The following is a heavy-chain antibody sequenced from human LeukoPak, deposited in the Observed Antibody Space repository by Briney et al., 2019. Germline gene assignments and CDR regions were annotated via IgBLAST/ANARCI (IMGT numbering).Heavy chain of an antibody. J-gene: IGHJ6*02. CDR2: IWYDGSNK. D-gene: IGHD2-2*01. Sequence: PGGSLRLSCAASGFTFSSYGMHWVRQAPGKGLEWVAVIWYDGSNKYYADSVKGRSTISRDNSKNTLYLQMNSLRAEDTAVYYCARSGSTSRQYYYGMDVWGQGTTVTVSS. CDR3: ARSGSTSRQYYYGMDV. CDR1: GFTFSSYG. V-gene: IGHV3-33*01.